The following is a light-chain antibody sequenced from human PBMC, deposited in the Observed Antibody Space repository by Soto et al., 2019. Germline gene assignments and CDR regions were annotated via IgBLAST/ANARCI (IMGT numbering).Light chain of an antibody. CDR3: QSRSSWPPVLT. V-gene: IGKV3-15*01. CDR1: QSVSSL. J-gene: IGKJ4*01. Sequence: IVLTQSPATLSVSPGERATLSCRASQSVSSLLAWYQQKPRQAPRLLIYDTSTRATGIPARFSGSGSGTDFTLTISSLQSEDFAVYYCQSRSSWPPVLTFGGGTKVEIK. CDR2: DTS.